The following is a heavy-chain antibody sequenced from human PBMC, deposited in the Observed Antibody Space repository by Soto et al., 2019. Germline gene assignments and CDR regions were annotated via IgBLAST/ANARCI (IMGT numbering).Heavy chain of an antibody. V-gene: IGHV4-30-4*01. J-gene: IGHJ4*02. CDR3: AREDTAMVDY. D-gene: IGHD5-18*01. Sequence: QLQESGPGLVKPSQTLSLTCTVSGGSITSGAYYWSWIRQPPGKGLEWIGDTYKSGGTYYNPSLRSRVAMSVDTPKNQFSLRLSSVTAADTAIYYCAREDTAMVDYWGQGTLVTVSS. CDR1: GGSITSGAYY. CDR2: TYKSGGT.